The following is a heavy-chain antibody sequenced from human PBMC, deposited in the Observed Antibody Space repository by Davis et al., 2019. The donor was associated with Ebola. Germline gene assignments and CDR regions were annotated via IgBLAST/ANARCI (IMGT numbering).Heavy chain of an antibody. CDR2: IYTGRGT. Sequence: GESLKISCAASGFIVSDNYMSWVRQAPGKELEWISVIYTGRGTYYADSVKGRFTISRDNSKNTLYLQMNSLRVEDTAVYYCARRSSQALDWGQGTLVTVSS. V-gene: IGHV3-53*01. J-gene: IGHJ4*02. CDR3: ARRSSQALD. CDR1: GFIVSDNY. D-gene: IGHD6-6*01.